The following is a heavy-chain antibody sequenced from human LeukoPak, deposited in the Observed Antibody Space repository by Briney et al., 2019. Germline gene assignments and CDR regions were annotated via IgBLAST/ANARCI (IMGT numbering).Heavy chain of an antibody. CDR1: GGSISSYY. J-gene: IGHJ4*02. CDR2: IYYSGST. Sequence: SETLSLTCTASGGSISSYYWSWIRQPPGKGLEWIGYIYYSGSTNYNPSLKSRVTISVDTSKNQFSLKLSSVTAADTAVYYCARVGVAGTTYFDYWGQGTLVTVSS. V-gene: IGHV4-59*01. CDR3: ARVGVAGTTYFDY. D-gene: IGHD6-19*01.